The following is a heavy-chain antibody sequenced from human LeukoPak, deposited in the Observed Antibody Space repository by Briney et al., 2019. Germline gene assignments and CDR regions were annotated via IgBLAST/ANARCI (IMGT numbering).Heavy chain of an antibody. V-gene: IGHV4-59*01. D-gene: IGHD4-23*01. Sequence: PSETLSLTCTVSGGSISSYYWSWIRQPPGKGLEWIGYIYYSGSTNYNPSLKSRVTISVDTSKNQFSLKLSSVTAADTAVYYCARVQAYGGNSRAFDIWGQGTMVTVSS. CDR2: IYYSGST. J-gene: IGHJ3*02. CDR3: ARVQAYGGNSRAFDI. CDR1: GGSISSYY.